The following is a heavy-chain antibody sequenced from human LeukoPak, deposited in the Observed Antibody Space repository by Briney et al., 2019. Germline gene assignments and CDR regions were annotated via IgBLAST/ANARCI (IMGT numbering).Heavy chain of an antibody. CDR1: GFTFSDST. V-gene: IGHV3-73*01. D-gene: IGHD5-24*01. J-gene: IGHJ6*02. CDR3: TRGGHNDYYDGMDV. CDR2: IRSKANSYAT. Sequence: GGSLRLSCAASGFTFSDSTMHWVRQASGKGLEWVGRIRSKANSYATAYAASVKGRFTISRDDPKNTAFLQMNSLKAEDTAVYYCTRGGHNDYYDGMDVWGQGTTVIVSS.